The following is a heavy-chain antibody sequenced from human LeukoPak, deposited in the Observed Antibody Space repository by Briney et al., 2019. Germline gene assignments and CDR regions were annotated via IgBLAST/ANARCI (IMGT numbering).Heavy chain of an antibody. CDR2: IYYSGST. D-gene: IGHD3-22*01. Sequence: SETLSLTCAVYGGSFSGYYWSWIRQPPGKGLEWIGSIYYSGSTYYNPSLKSRVTISVDTSKNQFSLKLSSVTAADTAVYYCARFHVVVINFDYWGQGTLVTVSS. CDR3: ARFHVVVINFDY. CDR1: GGSFSGYY. J-gene: IGHJ4*02. V-gene: IGHV4-34*01.